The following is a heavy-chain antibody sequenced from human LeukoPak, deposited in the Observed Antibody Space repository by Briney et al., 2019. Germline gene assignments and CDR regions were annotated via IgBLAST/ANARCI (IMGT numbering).Heavy chain of an antibody. D-gene: IGHD1-7*01. V-gene: IGHV4-34*01. J-gene: IGHJ4*02. Sequence: SETLSLTCAVYGGSFSGYHWSWIRQPPGKGLEWIGKINHSGSTNYNPSLKSRVTISVDTSKNQFYLKLSSVTAADTAVYYCARASYNWNYRVDYWGQGTLVTVSS. CDR1: GGSFSGYH. CDR2: INHSGST. CDR3: ARASYNWNYRVDY.